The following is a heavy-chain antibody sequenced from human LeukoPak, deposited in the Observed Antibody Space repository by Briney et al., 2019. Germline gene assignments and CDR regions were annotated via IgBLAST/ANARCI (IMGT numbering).Heavy chain of an antibody. CDR2: IYYSGST. V-gene: IGHV4-59*01. Sequence: SETLSLTCTVSGGSISSYYWSWIRQPPGKGLEWIGYIYYSGSTNYNPSLKSRVTISVDASKNQFSLKLSSVTAADTAVYYCARGPVSTVATAFDYWGQGTLVTVSS. CDR1: GGSISSYY. D-gene: IGHD4-17*01. J-gene: IGHJ4*02. CDR3: ARGPVSTVATAFDY.